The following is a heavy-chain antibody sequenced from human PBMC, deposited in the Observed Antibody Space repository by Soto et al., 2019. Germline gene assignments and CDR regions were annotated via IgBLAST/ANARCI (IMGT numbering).Heavy chain of an antibody. CDR1: GFTFSSYA. V-gene: IGHV3-21*01. CDR2: ISSSSSYI. D-gene: IGHD2-8*02. CDR3: AVGLVYYYYMDV. Sequence: GGSLRLSCAASGFTFSSYAMSWVRQAPGKGLEWVSSISSSSSYIYYADSVKGRFTISRDNAKNSLYLQMNSLRAEDTAVYYCAVGLVYYYYMDVWGKGTTVTVSS. J-gene: IGHJ6*03.